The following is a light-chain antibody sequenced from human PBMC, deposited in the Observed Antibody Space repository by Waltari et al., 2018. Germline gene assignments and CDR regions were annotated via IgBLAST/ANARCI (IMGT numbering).Light chain of an antibody. V-gene: IGLV2-8*01. CDR2: EVN. J-gene: IGLJ2*01. CDR1: SSDVGGYNP. Sequence: QSALTQPPSASGSPGQSVTISCPGTSSDVGGYNPVPWYQRHPGKAPKLMIYEVNKRPSGVPDRFSGSKSGNTASLTVSGLQAEDEADYYCSSYSASNNLGVFGGGTKLTVL. CDR3: SSYSASNNLGV.